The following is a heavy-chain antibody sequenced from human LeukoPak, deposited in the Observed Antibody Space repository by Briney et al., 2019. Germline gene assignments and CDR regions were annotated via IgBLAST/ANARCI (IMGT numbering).Heavy chain of an antibody. V-gene: IGHV3-15*01. CDR3: SREGAWGY. Sequence: GGSLRLSCAASGFTFNRVWMTWVRQAPGMGLEWIGRIKSKADGGTTDYAAPVKGRFTVSRDDSKNTLYLQMNSLKTEDTAVYYCSREGAWGYWGQGTLVTVSS. CDR1: GFTFNRVW. CDR2: IKSKADGGTT. D-gene: IGHD1-26*01. J-gene: IGHJ4*02.